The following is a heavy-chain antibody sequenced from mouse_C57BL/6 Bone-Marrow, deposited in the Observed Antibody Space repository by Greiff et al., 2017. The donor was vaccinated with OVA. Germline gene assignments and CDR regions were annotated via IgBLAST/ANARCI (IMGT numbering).Heavy chain of an antibody. J-gene: IGHJ2*01. CDR3: AREQLRLRRFDY. V-gene: IGHV1-39*01. Sequence: VQLQQSGPELVKPGASVKISCKASGYSFTDYNMNWVKQSPGQGLEWIGVINPTYGTTNYNQKFKGKATLTVDQSSSTAYMQLNSLTSEDSAVYYCAREQLRLRRFDYWGQGTTLTVSS. CDR1: GYSFTDYN. D-gene: IGHD3-2*02. CDR2: INPTYGTT.